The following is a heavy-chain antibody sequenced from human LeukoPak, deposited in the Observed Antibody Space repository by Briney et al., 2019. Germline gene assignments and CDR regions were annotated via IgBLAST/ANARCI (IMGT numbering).Heavy chain of an antibody. J-gene: IGHJ4*02. CDR3: ARDFPWIYAY. CDR2: INPNSGGT. D-gene: IGHD5-12*01. V-gene: IGHV1-2*02. CDR1: GYTFTSYG. Sequence: ASVKVSCKASGYTFTSYGISWVRQAPGQGLEWMGWINPNSGGTNYAQKFQGRVTMTRDTSISTAYMELSRLRSDDTAVYYCARDFPWIYAYWGQGTLVTVSS.